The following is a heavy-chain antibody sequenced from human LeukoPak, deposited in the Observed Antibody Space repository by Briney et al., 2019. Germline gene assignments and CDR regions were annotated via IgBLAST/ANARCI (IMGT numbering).Heavy chain of an antibody. CDR3: ARTMGRGPGGHFDY. J-gene: IGHJ4*02. CDR2: ISDDGSYA. V-gene: IGHV3-11*03. CDR1: GLTYRNYY. Sequence: GGSLRLSCAASGLTYRNYYFSWVPQARGKGLEWISYISDDGSYANYADSVRGRFTISRDNAKNSLFLQVNSLRVEDTAGYYCARTMGRGPGGHFDYWGQGTLVTVSS. D-gene: IGHD3-10*01.